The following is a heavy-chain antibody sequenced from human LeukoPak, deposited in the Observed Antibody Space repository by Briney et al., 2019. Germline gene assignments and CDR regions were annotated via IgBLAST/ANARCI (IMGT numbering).Heavy chain of an antibody. Sequence: GGSLRLSCAASGFTFSTYSMNWVRQAPGKGLEWVSYITGNSKATYHAESVKGRLTISRDNAKNSLYLQMNSLRAEDTAVYYCARTGALDYWGQGALVTVSS. V-gene: IGHV3-48*04. CDR3: ARTGALDY. CDR1: GFTFSTYS. J-gene: IGHJ4*02. D-gene: IGHD1-14*01. CDR2: ITGNSKAT.